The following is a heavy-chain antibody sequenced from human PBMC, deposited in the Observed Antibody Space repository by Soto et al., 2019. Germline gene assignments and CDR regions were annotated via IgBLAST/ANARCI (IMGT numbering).Heavy chain of an antibody. CDR1: GGSISSGGYY. CDR2: IYYSGST. J-gene: IGHJ3*02. CDR3: ARDRIAARPKEAFDI. Sequence: QVQLQESGPGLVKPSQTLSLTCTVSGGSISSGGYYWSWIRQHPGKGLEWIGYIYYSGSTYYNPSLKSRVTISVDTSKNQSSLKLSSVTAADTAVYYCARDRIAARPKEAFDIWGQGTMVTVSS. V-gene: IGHV4-31*03. D-gene: IGHD6-6*01.